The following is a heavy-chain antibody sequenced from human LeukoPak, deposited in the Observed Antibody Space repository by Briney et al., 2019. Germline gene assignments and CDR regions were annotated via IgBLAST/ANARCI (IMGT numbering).Heavy chain of an antibody. D-gene: IGHD3-22*01. CDR3: AKSYYDSSGPFDY. CDR1: GFRFSDFT. J-gene: IGHJ4*02. V-gene: IGHV3-23*01. CDR2: IGGHGGST. Sequence: GGSLRLSCAASGFRFSDFTMTWVRQAPGKGPDWVSAIGGHGGSTYYADSVKGRFTISRDNSKNTLYLQMNSLRAEDTAVYYCAKSYYDSSGPFDYWGQGTLVTVSS.